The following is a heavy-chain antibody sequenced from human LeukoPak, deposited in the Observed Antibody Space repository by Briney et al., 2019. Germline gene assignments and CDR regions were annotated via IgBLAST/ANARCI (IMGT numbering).Heavy chain of an antibody. CDR3: AKADDGGYYGSWGFFDF. V-gene: IGHV3-23*01. D-gene: IGHD3-10*01. J-gene: IGHJ4*02. Sequence: GGSLRLSCAASGFTFSSHAMSWVRQAPGKGLEWVSGISGSGGRSYYADSVKGRFAVSRDNSRNTLYLQMNGLRVEDTAVYYCAKADDGGYYGSWGFFDFWGQGTLVSVSS. CDR2: ISGSGGRS. CDR1: GFTFSSHA.